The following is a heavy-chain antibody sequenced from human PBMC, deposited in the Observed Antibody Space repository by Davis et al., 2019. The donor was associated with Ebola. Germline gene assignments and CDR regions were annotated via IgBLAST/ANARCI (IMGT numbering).Heavy chain of an antibody. CDR3: ARQETEHDSGYPDGFFDF. CDR1: GYNFTNYW. D-gene: IGHD5-12*01. CDR2: IYPGDSET. V-gene: IGHV5-51*01. Sequence: GESLKISCKGSGYNFTNYWIAWVRQMPGKGLEWMGIIYPGDSETRNSPSFQGQVTISVDKSIRTAFLQWNSLKASDTAMYYCARQETEHDSGYPDGFFDFWGQGTLVTVSS. J-gene: IGHJ4*02.